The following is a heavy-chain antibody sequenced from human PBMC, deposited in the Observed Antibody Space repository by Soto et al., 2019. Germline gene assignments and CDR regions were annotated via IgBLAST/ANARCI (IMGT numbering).Heavy chain of an antibody. V-gene: IGHV1-69*02. CDR3: ARGGGSYYYYGMDV. CDR2: IIPILGIA. D-gene: IGHD1-26*01. J-gene: IGHJ6*02. CDR1: GGTFSSYT. Sequence: QVQLVQSGAEVKKPGSSVKVSCKASGGTFSSYTISWVRQAPGQGLEWMGRIIPILGIANYAQKFQGRVTITADKPTSTAYMELSSLRSEDTAVYYCARGGGSYYYYGMDVWGQGTTVTVSS.